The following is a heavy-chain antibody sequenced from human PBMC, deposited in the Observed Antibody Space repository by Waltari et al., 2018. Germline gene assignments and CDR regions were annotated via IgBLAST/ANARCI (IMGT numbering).Heavy chain of an antibody. Sequence: EVQLVESGGGLVQPGGSLRLSCAASGFTFSSYSMNWVRQAPGKGLEWVSYISSSSSTIYYVDSVKGRFTISRDKAKNSLYLQMNSLRAEDTAVYYCARESVRGLDYWGQGTLVTVSS. D-gene: IGHD3-10*01. V-gene: IGHV3-48*01. CDR2: ISSSSSTI. CDR3: ARESVRGLDY. J-gene: IGHJ4*02. CDR1: GFTFSSYS.